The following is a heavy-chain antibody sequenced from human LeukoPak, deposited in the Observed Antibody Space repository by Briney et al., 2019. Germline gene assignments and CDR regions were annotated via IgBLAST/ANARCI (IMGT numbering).Heavy chain of an antibody. D-gene: IGHD3-3*01. J-gene: IGHJ4*02. CDR1: GYSISSGYY. CDR3: ARQSLFGVVPFDV. Sequence: SVTLSLTCTVSGYSISSGYYWGWIRQPPGKGLEWIGSIYHSGSTYYNPSLKSRVTISVDTSKNQFSLKLSSVTAADTAVYYCARQSLFGVVPFDVWGQGILVTVSS. CDR2: IYHSGST. V-gene: IGHV4-38-2*02.